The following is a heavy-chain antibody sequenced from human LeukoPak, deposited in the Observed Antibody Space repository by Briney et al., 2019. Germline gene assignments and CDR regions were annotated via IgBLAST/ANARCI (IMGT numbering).Heavy chain of an antibody. V-gene: IGHV5-51*01. CDR3: ARRRDGYNYVGTDY. CDR1: GYNFTNYW. Sequence: GESLKISCKGSGYNFTNYWIGWVRQMPGKGLEWMGIIYPGDSDTTYSPSFQGQVTISADKSISTAYLQWSSLKASDTAMYHCARRRDGYNYVGTDYWGQGSLVTVSS. D-gene: IGHD5-24*01. J-gene: IGHJ4*02. CDR2: IYPGDSDT.